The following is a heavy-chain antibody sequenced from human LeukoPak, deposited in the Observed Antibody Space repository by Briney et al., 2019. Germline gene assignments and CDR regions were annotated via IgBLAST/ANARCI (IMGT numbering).Heavy chain of an antibody. CDR3: AKNQLAVAGARSYYYYYYGMDV. J-gene: IGHJ6*02. D-gene: IGHD6-19*01. V-gene: IGHV1-46*01. CDR1: GYTFTSYY. CDR2: INPSGGST. Sequence: GASVKVSCKASGYTFTSYYMHWVRQAPGQGLEGMGIINPSGGSTSYAQKFQGRVTMTRDTSTSTVYMELSSLRSEDTAVYYCAKNQLAVAGARSYYYYYYGMDVWGQGTTVTVSS.